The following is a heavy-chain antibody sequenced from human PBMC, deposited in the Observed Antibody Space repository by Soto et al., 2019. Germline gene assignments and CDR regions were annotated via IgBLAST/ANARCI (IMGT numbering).Heavy chain of an antibody. V-gene: IGHV3-49*03. J-gene: IGHJ6*02. CDR3: TRYTSTSRYSYFGMDV. CDR2: IRSKAYGETK. D-gene: IGHD2-2*01. Sequence: QPGGSLRLSCTGSGFTFGDYAISWSRQAPGKGLEWVGVIRSKAYGETKDYAASVKGRFTILRDDSKSIAYLQMNSLQSEDTGVYYCTRYTSTSRYSYFGMDVWGHGTTVTVSS. CDR1: GFTFGDYA.